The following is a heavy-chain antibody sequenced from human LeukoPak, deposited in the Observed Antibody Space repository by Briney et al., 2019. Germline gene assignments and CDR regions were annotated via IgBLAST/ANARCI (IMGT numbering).Heavy chain of an antibody. CDR2: ISAYNGNT. Sequence: ASVKVSCKASGYTFTSYGISWVRQAPGQGLEWMGWISAYNGNTNYAQKLQGRVTMTTDTSTSTAYMELRSLRSDDTAVYYCARDDRDCSSTSCYRMNWFDPWGQGTLVTVSS. CDR1: GYTFTSYG. J-gene: IGHJ5*02. CDR3: ARDDRDCSSTSCYRMNWFDP. D-gene: IGHD2-2*02. V-gene: IGHV1-18*01.